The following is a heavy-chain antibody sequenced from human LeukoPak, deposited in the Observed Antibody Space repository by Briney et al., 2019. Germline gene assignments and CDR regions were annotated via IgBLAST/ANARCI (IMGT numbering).Heavy chain of an antibody. CDR1: GGSISSYY. CDR3: ARADVDSVIGAFDI. D-gene: IGHD2-21*01. J-gene: IGHJ3*02. Sequence: SETLSLTCTVSGGSISSYYWSWIRQPAGKGLEWIGRIYTSGSTNYNPSLKSRVTMSVDTSKSQFSLKLSSVTAADTAVYYCARADVDSVIGAFDIWGQGTMVTVSS. V-gene: IGHV4-4*07. CDR2: IYTSGST.